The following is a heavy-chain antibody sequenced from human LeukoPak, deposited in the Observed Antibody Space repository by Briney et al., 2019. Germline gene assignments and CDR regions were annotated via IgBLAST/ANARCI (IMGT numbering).Heavy chain of an antibody. J-gene: IGHJ4*02. Sequence: SETLSLTCTLSRGSISSSSYYWGWTRQPPGKGLEWIGSIYYSGSTYYNPSLKSRVTISVDTSKNQFSLKLSSVTAADTAVYYCARYLMIPRCSGGSCYSRYFDYWGQGTLVTVSS. CDR3: ARYLMIPRCSGGSCYSRYFDY. CDR2: IYYSGST. CDR1: RGSISSSSYY. D-gene: IGHD2-15*01. V-gene: IGHV4-39*01.